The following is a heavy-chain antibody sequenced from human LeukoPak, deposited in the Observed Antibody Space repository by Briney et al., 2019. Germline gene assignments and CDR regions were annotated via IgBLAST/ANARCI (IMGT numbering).Heavy chain of an antibody. V-gene: IGHV3-21*01. CDR1: GFTFNIYS. CDR3: AREGFCGGGSCHSVNAFDI. D-gene: IGHD2-15*01. J-gene: IGHJ3*02. CDR2: ISSSSSYI. Sequence: GGSLRLSCAASGFTFNIYSMNWVRQAPGKGLEWVSSISSSSSYIYYAGSVKGRFTISRDNAKNSLYLQMNSLRAEDTAVYYWAREGFCGGGSCHSVNAFDIWGQGTMVTVSS.